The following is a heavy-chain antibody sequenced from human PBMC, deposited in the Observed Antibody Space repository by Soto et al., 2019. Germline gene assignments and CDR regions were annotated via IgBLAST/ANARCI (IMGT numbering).Heavy chain of an antibody. V-gene: IGHV5-51*01. Sequence: GESLKISCKGSGYSFTSYWIGWVRQMPGKGLEWTGIIYPGDSDTRYSPSFQGQVTISADKSISTAYLQWSSLKASDTAMYYCARQGYCSGGSCFGVHYYYYGMDVWGQGTTVTVSS. J-gene: IGHJ6*02. D-gene: IGHD2-15*01. CDR1: GYSFTSYW. CDR2: IYPGDSDT. CDR3: ARQGYCSGGSCFGVHYYYYGMDV.